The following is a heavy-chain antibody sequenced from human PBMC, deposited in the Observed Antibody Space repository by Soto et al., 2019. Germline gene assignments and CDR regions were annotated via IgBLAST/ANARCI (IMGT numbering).Heavy chain of an antibody. CDR3: ASYGDYPDY. CDR1: GGSISGSSYY. Sequence: QLQLQESGPGLVKPSETLSLTCTVSGGSISGSSYYWGWIRQPPGKGLEWIGTIFYSGTTYYNPSIKSRVTIPVDTSKNQFSLRLTSVTAADTAVYYCASYGDYPDYWGQGTLVTVSS. D-gene: IGHD4-17*01. J-gene: IGHJ4*02. V-gene: IGHV4-39*01. CDR2: IFYSGTT.